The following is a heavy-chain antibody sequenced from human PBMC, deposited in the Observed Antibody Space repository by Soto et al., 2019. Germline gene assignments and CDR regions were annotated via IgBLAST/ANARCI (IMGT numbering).Heavy chain of an antibody. CDR2: ISGSGDST. V-gene: IGHV3-23*01. Sequence: GGSLRLSCAASGFTFGNYAMSWVRQAPGQGLEWVSGISGSGDSTYHADSVKGRFTISRDNSKNTLHLQMDSLRAEDTAVYYCAKDQQPGYSTSWSNSFDPWGQGTPVTVSS. CDR1: GFTFGNYA. CDR3: AKDQQPGYSTSWSNSFDP. D-gene: IGHD6-13*01. J-gene: IGHJ5*02.